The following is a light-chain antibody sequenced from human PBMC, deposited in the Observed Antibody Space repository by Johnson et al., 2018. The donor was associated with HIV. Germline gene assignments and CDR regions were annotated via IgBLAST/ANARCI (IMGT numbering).Light chain of an antibody. CDR2: DNY. CDR1: TSNIGNND. CDR3: GTWDSSLSVYV. V-gene: IGLV1-51*01. Sequence: QSVLTQPPSVSAAPGQKVTFSCSGSTSNIGNNDVSWYRHLPGTAPKLLIYDNYKRPSGIPDRFSGSKSGTSATLDITGLQTGDEGDYYCGTWDSSLSVYVFATGTKVTVL. J-gene: IGLJ1*01.